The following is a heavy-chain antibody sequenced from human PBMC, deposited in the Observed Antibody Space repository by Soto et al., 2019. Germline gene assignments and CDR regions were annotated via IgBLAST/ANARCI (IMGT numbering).Heavy chain of an antibody. CDR3: AMAPVTGGTDV. D-gene: IGHD4-17*01. V-gene: IGHV1-3*01. J-gene: IGHJ6*02. CDR1: GYTFTSYA. Sequence: QVQLVQSGAEVKKPGASVKVSCKASGYTFTSYAIHWVRQAPGQRLEWMGWINAGNGNTKYSQKFQGRVTITRDTPTSTAYLELSSLRYEATAGYYRAMAPVTGGTDVWGQGTTVTVSS. CDR2: INAGNGNT.